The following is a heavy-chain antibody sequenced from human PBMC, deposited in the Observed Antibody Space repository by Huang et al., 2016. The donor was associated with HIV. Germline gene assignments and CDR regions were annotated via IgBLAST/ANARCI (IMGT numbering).Heavy chain of an antibody. V-gene: IGHV3-15*01. CDR1: GFPFSNAW. J-gene: IGHJ3*02. D-gene: IGHD6-19*01. CDR2: MKSKTDGGTT. Sequence: EVQLVESGGGLVKPGGSLRLSCAASGFPFSNAWMSWVRQAPGKGLEWVGRMKSKTDGGTTDYAAPVKGRFTISRDDSKNTLYLQMNSLKTEDTAVYYCTTESESSGWTMDHDAFDIWGQGTMVTVSS. CDR3: TTESESSGWTMDHDAFDI.